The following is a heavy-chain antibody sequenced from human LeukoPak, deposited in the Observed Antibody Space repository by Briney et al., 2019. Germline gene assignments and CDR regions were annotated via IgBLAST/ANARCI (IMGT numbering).Heavy chain of an antibody. CDR2: ISSSSSYI. D-gene: IGHD6-19*01. CDR1: GFTFSSYS. J-gene: IGHJ4*02. CDR3: ARAKAGVAGIGY. V-gene: IGHV3-21*01. Sequence: GGSQRLSCAASGFTFSSYSMNWVRQAPGKGLEWVSSISSSSSYIYYADSEKGRFTISRDNAKNSLYLQMNSLRAEDTAVYYCARAKAGVAGIGYWGQGTLVTVSS.